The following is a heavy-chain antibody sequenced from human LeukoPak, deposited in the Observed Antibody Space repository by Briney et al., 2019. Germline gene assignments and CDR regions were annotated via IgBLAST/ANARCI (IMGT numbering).Heavy chain of an antibody. Sequence: GASVKVSCKASGYTFTSYDINWVRQATGQGLEWMGWMNPNSGNTGYAQKFQGRVTMTRNTSISTAYMELSSLRSEDTAVYYCARGGYSGYDLKDAFDIWGQGTMVTVSS. D-gene: IGHD5-12*01. CDR1: GYTFTSYD. CDR2: MNPNSGNT. V-gene: IGHV1-8*01. CDR3: ARGGYSGYDLKDAFDI. J-gene: IGHJ3*02.